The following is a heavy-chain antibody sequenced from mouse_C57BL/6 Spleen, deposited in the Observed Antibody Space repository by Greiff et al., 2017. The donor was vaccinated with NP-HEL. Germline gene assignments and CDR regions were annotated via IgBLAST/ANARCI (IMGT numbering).Heavy chain of an antibody. CDR2: ISYDGSN. Sequence: EVQLVESGPGLVKPSQSLSLTCSVTGYSITSGYYWNWIRQFPGNKLEWMGYISYDGSNNYNPSLKNRISITRDTSKNQFFLKLNSVTTEDTATYYCARETYFDVWGTGTTVTVSS. CDR3: ARETYFDV. V-gene: IGHV3-6*01. J-gene: IGHJ1*03. CDR1: GYSITSGYY.